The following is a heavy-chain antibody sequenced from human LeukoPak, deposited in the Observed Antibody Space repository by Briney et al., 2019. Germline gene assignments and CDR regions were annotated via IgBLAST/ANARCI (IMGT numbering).Heavy chain of an antibody. Sequence: GGSLRLSCSASGFTFRNYAMSWVRQAPGMGLEGVSSINAGGGSTYYADPGKGRFTISRDTSKNTLSLQMNSLRAEDTAVYYCAKATIGAAAANFDSWGQGTRVTVSS. CDR3: AKATIGAAAANFDS. J-gene: IGHJ4*02. CDR1: GFTFRNYA. V-gene: IGHV3-23*01. D-gene: IGHD6-13*01. CDR2: INAGGGST.